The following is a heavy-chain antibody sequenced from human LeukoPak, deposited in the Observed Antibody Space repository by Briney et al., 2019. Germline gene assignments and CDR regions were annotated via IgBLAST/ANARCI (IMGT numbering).Heavy chain of an antibody. Sequence: GGSLTLSCAVSGFTFSDYYMSWIRQAPGKGLEWVSYISSSGSTIYYADSVKGRFTISRDNAKNSLYLQMNSLSAEDTAVYCCATYDSSGYFDYWGQGTLVTVSS. CDR2: ISSSGSTI. CDR1: GFTFSDYY. D-gene: IGHD3-22*01. J-gene: IGHJ4*02. V-gene: IGHV3-11*01. CDR3: ATYDSSGYFDY.